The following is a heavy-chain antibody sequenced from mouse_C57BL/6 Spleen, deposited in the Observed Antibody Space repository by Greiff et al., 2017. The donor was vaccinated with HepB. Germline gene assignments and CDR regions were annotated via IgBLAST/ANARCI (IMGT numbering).Heavy chain of an antibody. D-gene: IGHD1-1*01. V-gene: IGHV1-78*01. CDR2: IYTRDGST. CDR3: ARRITTVVATGAMDY. J-gene: IGHJ4*01. Sequence: VQLQQSDAELVKPGASVKISCKVSGYTFTDHTIHWMKQRPEQGLEWIGYIYTRDGSTKYNEKFKGKAKLTADKASSTAYIQLNLLTYEDSAVYFCARRITTVVATGAMDYWGQGTSVTVSS. CDR1: GYTFTDHT.